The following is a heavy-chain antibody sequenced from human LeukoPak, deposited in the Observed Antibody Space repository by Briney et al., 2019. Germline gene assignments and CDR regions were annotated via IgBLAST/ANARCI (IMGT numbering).Heavy chain of an antibody. CDR1: GYTFTNYD. CDR3: ARVRPGPYNYFDL. CDR2: LNPNSGKT. J-gene: IGHJ5*02. Sequence: ASVKVSCKASGYTFTNYDINWVRQATEQGLEWMGWLNPNSGKTGYEQKFQGRVTMTRDSSISTAYLDLSSLSSEDTAVYYCARVRPGPYNYFDLWGQGTLVTVSS. V-gene: IGHV1-8*01.